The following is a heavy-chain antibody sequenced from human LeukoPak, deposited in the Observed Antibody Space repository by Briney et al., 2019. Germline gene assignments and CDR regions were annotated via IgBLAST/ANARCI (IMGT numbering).Heavy chain of an antibody. J-gene: IGHJ4*02. CDR3: TRDIVYLQLEY. V-gene: IGHV3-7*01. CDR2: IGKDGSEK. D-gene: IGHD2-15*01. CDR1: GFAFPNYW. Sequence: PGGSLRLSCAASGFAFPNYWMVWVRQAPGKGLEWVASIGKDGSEKSYVDSVKGRFTISRDNARNSLYLQMSSQRVEDTAVYYCTRDIVYLQLEYWGQGALVTVSS.